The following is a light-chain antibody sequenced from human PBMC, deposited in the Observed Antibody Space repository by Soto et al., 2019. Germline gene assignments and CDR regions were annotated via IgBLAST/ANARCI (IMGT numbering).Light chain of an antibody. CDR2: AAS. CDR3: QHSYSTLWT. V-gene: IGKV1-39*01. J-gene: IGKJ1*01. Sequence: DIQMTQSPSSLSASVGDRVTITCRASQSISNYLNWYQQKPGKAPKLLIYAASTLQSGVPSRFSGSGSGTEFTLTISSLQPEDFATYYCQHSYSTLWTFGQGTKVEIK. CDR1: QSISNY.